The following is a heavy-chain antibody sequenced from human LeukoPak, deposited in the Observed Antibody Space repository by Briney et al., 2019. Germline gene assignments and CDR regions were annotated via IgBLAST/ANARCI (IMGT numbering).Heavy chain of an antibody. CDR1: GFTVSSKY. Sequence: GGSLRLSCAASGFTVSSKYMSWVRQAPGKGLEWVSAISGSGGSTYYADSVKGRFTISRDNSKNTLYLQMNSLRAEDTAVYYCAKMDIVVVVAAPLDYWGQGTLVTVSS. J-gene: IGHJ4*02. CDR3: AKMDIVVVVAAPLDY. CDR2: ISGSGGST. V-gene: IGHV3-23*01. D-gene: IGHD2-15*01.